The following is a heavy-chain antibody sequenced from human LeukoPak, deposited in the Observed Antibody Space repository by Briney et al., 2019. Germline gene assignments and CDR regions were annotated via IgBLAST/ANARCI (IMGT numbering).Heavy chain of an antibody. CDR2: ISYDGSNK. V-gene: IGHV3-30-3*01. J-gene: IGHJ4*02. CDR1: GFTFSSYA. Sequence: GGSLRLSCAASGFTFSSYAMHWVRQAPGKGLEWVAVISYDGSNKYYADSVKGRFTISRDNSKSTLYLQMNSLRAEDTAVYYCARLETYYYDSSGPHFDYWGQGTLVTVSS. D-gene: IGHD3-22*01. CDR3: ARLETYYYDSSGPHFDY.